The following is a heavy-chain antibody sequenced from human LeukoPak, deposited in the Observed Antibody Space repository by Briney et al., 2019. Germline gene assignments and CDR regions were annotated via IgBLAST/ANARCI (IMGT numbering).Heavy chain of an antibody. CDR3: ARESIGLRYFDWSNYGMDV. V-gene: IGHV3-30*04. CDR1: GFTFSSYA. Sequence: GGSLRLSCAASGFTFSSYAMHWVRQAPGKGLEWVAVISYDGSNKYYADSVKDRFTISRDNSKNTLYLQMNSLRAEDTAVYYCARESIGLRYFDWSNYGMDVWGQGTTVTVSS. CDR2: ISYDGSNK. J-gene: IGHJ6*02. D-gene: IGHD3-9*01.